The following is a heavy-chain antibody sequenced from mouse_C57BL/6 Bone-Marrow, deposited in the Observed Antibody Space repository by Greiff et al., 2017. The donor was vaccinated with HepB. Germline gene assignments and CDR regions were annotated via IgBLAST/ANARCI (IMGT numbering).Heavy chain of an antibody. D-gene: IGHD2-3*01. CDR1: GFTFSDYG. Sequence: EVQVVESGGGLVQPGGSLKLSCAASGFTFSDYGMAWVRQAPRKGPEWVAFISNLAYSIYYADTVTGRFTISRENAKNTLYLEMSSLRSEDTAMYYCARRGYDGYPFAYWGQGTLVTVSA. V-gene: IGHV5-15*01. CDR3: ARRGYDGYPFAY. CDR2: ISNLAYSI. J-gene: IGHJ3*01.